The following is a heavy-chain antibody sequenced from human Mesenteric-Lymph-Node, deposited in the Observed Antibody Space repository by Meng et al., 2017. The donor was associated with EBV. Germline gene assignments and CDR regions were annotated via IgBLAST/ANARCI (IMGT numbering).Heavy chain of an antibody. Sequence: ELTLLEVGGVLLQPGGSLRLSCAASGFIFSSYAMSWVRQAPGKGLEWVSAISGSGGSTYYKDSVKGRFTISRDNSKNTLYLQMNSLRAEDTAVYYCAKSPGDEGNYWGQGTLVTVSS. D-gene: IGHD7-27*01. CDR3: AKSPGDEGNY. CDR2: ISGSGGST. CDR1: GFIFSSYA. J-gene: IGHJ4*02. V-gene: IGHV3-23*01.